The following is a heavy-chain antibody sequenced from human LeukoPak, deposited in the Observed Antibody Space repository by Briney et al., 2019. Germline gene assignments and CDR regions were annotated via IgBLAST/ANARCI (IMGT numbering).Heavy chain of an antibody. D-gene: IGHD3-3*01. CDR1: GVSFSSGSHY. Sequence: PSETLSLTCTVSGVSFSSGSHYWSWIRQPPGKGLECIGYISDSGSTNYNPSLKSRVTISVDTSKNQLSLNLNSVTAADTAVYYCARSYYDFWSGSYYYYMDVWGKGTTVTVSS. CDR2: ISDSGST. J-gene: IGHJ6*03. CDR3: ARSYYDFWSGSYYYYMDV. V-gene: IGHV4-61*01.